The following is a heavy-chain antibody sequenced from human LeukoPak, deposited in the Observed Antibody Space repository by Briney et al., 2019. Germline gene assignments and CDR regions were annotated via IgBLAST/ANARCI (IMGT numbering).Heavy chain of an antibody. CDR1: GYTFAGYY. CDR3: ARLHYYDSSGYANDY. Sequence: GASVKVSCKASGYTFAGYYMHWVRQAPGQGLEWMGRINPNSGGTNYAQKFQGRVTMTRDTSISTAYMELSRLRSDDTAVYYCARLHYYDSSGYANDYWGQGTLVTVSS. J-gene: IGHJ4*02. CDR2: INPNSGGT. V-gene: IGHV1-2*06. D-gene: IGHD3-22*01.